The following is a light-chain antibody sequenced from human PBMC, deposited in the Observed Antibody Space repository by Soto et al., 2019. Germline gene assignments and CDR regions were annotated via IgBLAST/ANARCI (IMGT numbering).Light chain of an antibody. Sequence: EIVLTQSPATLSLSPGERATLSCRAMQSVSSYLAWYQQKPGQAPRLLIYDASNRATGIPARFSGSGSGTDFTLTISSLEPEDFAVYYCQQRSNWPPAITFGQGTRLEI. CDR1: QSVSSY. J-gene: IGKJ5*01. CDR3: QQRSNWPPAIT. V-gene: IGKV3-11*01. CDR2: DAS.